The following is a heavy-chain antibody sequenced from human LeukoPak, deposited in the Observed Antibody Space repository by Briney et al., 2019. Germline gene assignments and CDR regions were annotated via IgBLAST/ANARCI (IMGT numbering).Heavy chain of an antibody. CDR1: GGSISSYY. J-gene: IGHJ6*02. Sequence: PSETLSLTCTVSGGSISSYYWSWIRQPPGKGLEWIGYIYYSGSTNYNPSLKSRVTISVDTSKNQFSLKLSSVTAADTAVYYCARAGPTPYYGMDVWGQGTTVTVSS. CDR2: IYYSGST. CDR3: ARAGPTPYYGMDV. D-gene: IGHD6-13*01. V-gene: IGHV4-59*08.